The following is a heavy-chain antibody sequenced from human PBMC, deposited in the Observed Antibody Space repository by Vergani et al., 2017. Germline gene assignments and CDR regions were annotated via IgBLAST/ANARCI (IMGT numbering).Heavy chain of an antibody. CDR2: IYSGGST. Sequence: EVQLLESGGALVQPGGSLRLSCAASGFTVSSNYMSWVRQAPGKGLEWVSVIYSGGSTYYADSVKGRFTISRDNSKNTLYLQMNSLRAEDTAVYYCAKGARFLEWLPNGAYFDYWGQGTLVTVSS. CDR3: AKGARFLEWLPNGAYFDY. D-gene: IGHD3-3*01. J-gene: IGHJ4*02. V-gene: IGHV3-66*01. CDR1: GFTVSSNY.